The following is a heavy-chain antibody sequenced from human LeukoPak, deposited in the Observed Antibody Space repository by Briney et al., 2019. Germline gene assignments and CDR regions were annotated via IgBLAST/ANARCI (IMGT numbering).Heavy chain of an antibody. D-gene: IGHD5-12*01. V-gene: IGHV5-51*01. CDR1: GYSFTSYW. Sequence: GESLKISCKGSGYSFTSYWIGWVRQMPGKGLEWMGIIYPGDSDTRYSPSFQGQVTISADKSISTAYLQWSSLKASDTAMYYCARLSIVATIRRYFDYWGQGTLVTVSS. CDR2: IYPGDSDT. CDR3: ARLSIVATIRRYFDY. J-gene: IGHJ4*02.